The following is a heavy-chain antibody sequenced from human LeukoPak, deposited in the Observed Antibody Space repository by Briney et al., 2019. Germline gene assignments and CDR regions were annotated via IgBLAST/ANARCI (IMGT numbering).Heavy chain of an antibody. D-gene: IGHD3-16*01. V-gene: IGHV4-59*01. CDR1: GDSISGYY. CDR2: IHSSGST. J-gene: IGHJ4*01. CDR3: ARTHRSLWGSRRPGIFDS. Sequence: PSETLSLTCTVSGDSISGYYWSWIRQPPGKGLEWIGYIHSSGSTNYNPSLKSPVTISADTSKNQLSLKVTSVTAADTAVYYCARTHRSLWGSRRPGIFDSWGQGTLVTVSS.